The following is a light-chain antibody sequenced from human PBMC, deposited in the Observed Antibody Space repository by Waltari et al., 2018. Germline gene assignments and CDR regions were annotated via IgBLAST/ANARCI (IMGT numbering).Light chain of an antibody. CDR3: QQSSNIPPT. Sequence: EIQMTKSPSSLSASVGYRVTITCRASHSITTYLNWYQQKSGKAPNVLIHGASSLQSGVPSRFSGSGSGTDFTLTISSLQLEDFATYYCQQSSNIPPTFGQGTQVEVK. CDR1: HSITTY. CDR2: GAS. J-gene: IGKJ1*01. V-gene: IGKV1-39*01.